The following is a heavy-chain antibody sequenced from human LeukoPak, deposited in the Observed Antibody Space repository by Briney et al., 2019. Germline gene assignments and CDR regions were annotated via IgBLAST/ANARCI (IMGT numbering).Heavy chain of an antibody. CDR1: GGSFSGYY. Sequence: PSETLSLTCAVYGGSFSGYYWSWIRQPPGKGLEWIGEINHSGSTNYNPSLKSRVTISVDTSKNQFSLKLSSVTAADTAVYYCARARSFRVVVPAAKGIGFDPWGQGTLVTVSS. CDR3: ARARSFRVVVPAAKGIGFDP. D-gene: IGHD2-2*01. V-gene: IGHV4-34*01. J-gene: IGHJ5*02. CDR2: INHSGST.